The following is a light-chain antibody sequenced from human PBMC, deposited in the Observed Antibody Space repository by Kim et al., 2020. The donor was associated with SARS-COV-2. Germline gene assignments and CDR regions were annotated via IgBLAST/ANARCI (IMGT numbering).Light chain of an antibody. CDR1: NIGSKS. CDR3: QVWDSSSDHVV. V-gene: IGLV3-21*04. Sequence: SYELTQPPSVSVAPGKTARITCGGNNIGSKSVHWYQQRPGQAPVLVIYYTTDRPSGIPERFSGSNSGNTATLTISRVEAGDEAAYYCQVWDSSSDHVVFGGGTQLTVL. J-gene: IGLJ2*01. CDR2: YTT.